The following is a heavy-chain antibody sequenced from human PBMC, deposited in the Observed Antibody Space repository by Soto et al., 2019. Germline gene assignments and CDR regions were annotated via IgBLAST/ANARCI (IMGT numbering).Heavy chain of an antibody. CDR3: AVGIAAAGTGNNWFDP. V-gene: IGHV4-34*01. J-gene: IGHJ5*02. Sequence: SETLYLTCAVYGGSFSDYSWTWIRQPPGKGLEWIGEINDSGSTNYTPSLERRVTISRDTSKNQFSLKLSSVTAADTAVYYCAVGIAAAGTGNNWFDPWGQGTLVTVSS. CDR1: GGSFSDYS. D-gene: IGHD6-13*01. CDR2: INDSGST.